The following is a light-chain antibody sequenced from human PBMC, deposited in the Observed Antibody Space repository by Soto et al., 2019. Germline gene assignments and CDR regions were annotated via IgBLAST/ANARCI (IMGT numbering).Light chain of an antibody. CDR2: GAS. J-gene: IGKJ2*01. V-gene: IGKV3-20*01. Sequence: EIVLTQSLGTLSLSPGERATLSCRASQSVTRSYLAWYLQKPGQAPRLLIYGASSRANGIPDRCSGSGCGTDFTLTISRLESEDLAVYCCQLYENSPYTFGQGTKLEIK. CDR1: QSVTRSY. CDR3: QLYENSPYT.